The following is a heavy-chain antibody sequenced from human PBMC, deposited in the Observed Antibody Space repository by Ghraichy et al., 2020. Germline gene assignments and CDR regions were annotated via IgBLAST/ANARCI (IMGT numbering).Heavy chain of an antibody. V-gene: IGHV3-48*02. CDR2: ISSSSSTI. Sequence: GGSLRLSCAASGFTFSSYSMNWVRQAPGKGLEWVSYISSSSSTIYYADSVKGRFTISRDNAKNSLYLQMNSLRDEDTAVYYCARGEDYYDSSGYYYYWGQGTLVTVSS. D-gene: IGHD3-22*01. J-gene: IGHJ4*02. CDR3: ARGEDYYDSSGYYYY. CDR1: GFTFSSYS.